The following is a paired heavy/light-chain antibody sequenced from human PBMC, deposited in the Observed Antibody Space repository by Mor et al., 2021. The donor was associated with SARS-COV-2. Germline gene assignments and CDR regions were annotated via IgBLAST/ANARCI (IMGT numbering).Light chain of an antibody. Sequence: DIQMTQSPSSLSASVGDRVTITCRASQSISSYLNWYQQKPGKAPKLLIYAASSLQSGVPSRFSGSGSGTDFTLTISSLQPEDFATYYCQQSYSTPLFGPGTKVDIK. CDR2: AAS. V-gene: IGKV1-39*01. J-gene: IGKJ3*01. CDR1: QSISSY. CDR3: QQSYSTPL.
Heavy chain of an antibody. V-gene: IGHV3-23*01. CDR1: GFTFSSYA. Sequence: EVQLLESGGGLVQPGGSLRLSCAASGFTFSSYAMSWVRQAPGKGLEWVSAISGSGGSTYYADSVKGRFTISRDNSKNTLYLQMNSLRAEDTAVYYCAKDLPPYYYDSSGYYFDYWGQGTLVTVSS. CDR2: ISGSGGST. J-gene: IGHJ4*02. D-gene: IGHD3-22*01. CDR3: AKDLPPYYYDSSGYYFDY.